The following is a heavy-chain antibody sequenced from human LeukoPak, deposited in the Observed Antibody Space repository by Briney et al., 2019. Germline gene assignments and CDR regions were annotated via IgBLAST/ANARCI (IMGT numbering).Heavy chain of an antibody. Sequence: SVKVSCKASGGTFSSYAISWVRQAPGQGLEWMGGIIPIFGTANYAQKFQGRVTITADESTSTAYMELSSLRSEDTAVYYCARGQRWLQLQGDFNYWGQGTLVTVSS. V-gene: IGHV1-69*13. D-gene: IGHD5-24*01. CDR3: ARGQRWLQLQGDFNY. J-gene: IGHJ4*02. CDR1: GGTFSSYA. CDR2: IIPIFGTA.